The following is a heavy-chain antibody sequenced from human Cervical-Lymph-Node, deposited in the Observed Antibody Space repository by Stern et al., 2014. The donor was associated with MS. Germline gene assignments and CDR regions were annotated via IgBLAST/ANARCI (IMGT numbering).Heavy chain of an antibody. CDR3: ARHQAGIAAD. Sequence: VQLVESGAEVKKPGSSVKVSCKASGDTFSSLDIGWVRQAPGKGPAWLGGTTPLFGTAKYAQNFQGRVTFSADDSTSTTYMELSSLRSEDTAVYYCARHQAGIAADWGQGTLVTVSS. CDR1: GDTFSSLD. CDR2: TTPLFGTA. J-gene: IGHJ4*02. D-gene: IGHD6-13*01. V-gene: IGHV1-69*01.